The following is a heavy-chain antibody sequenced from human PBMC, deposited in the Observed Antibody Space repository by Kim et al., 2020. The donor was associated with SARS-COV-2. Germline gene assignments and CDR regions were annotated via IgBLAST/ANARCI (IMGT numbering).Heavy chain of an antibody. CDR1: GGSISSGDYY. Sequence: SETLSLTCTVSGGSISSGDYYWTWIRQPPGKGLEWIGYIYYSGITYYSPSLKSRVTISVDTYKNQFFLNLNSVAAADTAVYYCARGAGSPSYNKFVYWGQGSLVPVSS. V-gene: IGHV4-30-4*01. J-gene: IGHJ4*02. D-gene: IGHD1-1*01. CDR2: IYYSGIT. CDR3: ARGAGSPSYNKFVY.